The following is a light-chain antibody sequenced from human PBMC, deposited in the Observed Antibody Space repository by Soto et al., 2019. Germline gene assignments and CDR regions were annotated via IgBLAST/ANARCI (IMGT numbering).Light chain of an antibody. CDR1: QSVSSSY. V-gene: IGKV3-15*01. Sequence: EIVLTQSPGTLSLSPGERATLSCRASQSVSSSYLAWYQQKPGQAPRLLIYGASTRATGIPARFSDSGSGTEFTLTISSLQSEDFAVYYCQQYNNWPLTFGQGTKVDIK. CDR2: GAS. CDR3: QQYNNWPLT. J-gene: IGKJ1*01.